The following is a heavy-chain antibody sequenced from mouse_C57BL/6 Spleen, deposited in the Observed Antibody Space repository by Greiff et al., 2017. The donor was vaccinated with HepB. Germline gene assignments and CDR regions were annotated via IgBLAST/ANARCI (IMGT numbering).Heavy chain of an antibody. CDR3: ARSRTYYFDY. D-gene: IGHD3-1*01. CDR2: IRNKANGYTT. Sequence: EVQLVESGGGLVQPGGSLSLSCAASGFTFTDYYMSWVRQPPGKALEWLGFIRNKANGYTTEYSASVKGRFTIFSDNSQSILYLQMNALRAEDSATYYCARSRTYYFDYWGQGTTLTVSS. J-gene: IGHJ2*01. V-gene: IGHV7-3*01. CDR1: GFTFTDYY.